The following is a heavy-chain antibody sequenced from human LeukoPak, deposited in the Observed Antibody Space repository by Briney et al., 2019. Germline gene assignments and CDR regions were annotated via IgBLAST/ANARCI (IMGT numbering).Heavy chain of an antibody. CDR3: TRDPSNYDFWSGFLYYFDY. D-gene: IGHD3-3*01. CDR1: GFTFGDYA. J-gene: IGHJ4*02. V-gene: IGHV3-49*04. CDR2: IRSKAYGGTT. Sequence: PGGSLTLSCTASGFTFGDYAMSWVRQAPGKGLEWVGFIRSKAYGGTTDYDASVKGIFTISRDDSKCISYLQMNSLKTEDTAVYYCTRDPSNYDFWSGFLYYFDYWGQGTLVTVSS.